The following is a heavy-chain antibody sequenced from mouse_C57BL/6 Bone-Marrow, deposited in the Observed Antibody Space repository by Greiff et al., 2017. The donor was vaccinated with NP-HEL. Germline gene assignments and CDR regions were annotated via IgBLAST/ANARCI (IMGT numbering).Heavy chain of an antibody. J-gene: IGHJ3*01. D-gene: IGHD2-2*01. Sequence: EVQLQQSGAELVRPGASVKLSCTASGFNIKDDYMHWVKQRPEQGLEWIGWIDPENGDTEYASKFQGKATMTADTSSNTAYLQLSSLTAEDTAVYYCTTTTMVTPFAYGGQGTLVTVSA. CDR1: GFNIKDDY. CDR2: IDPENGDT. CDR3: TTTTMVTPFAY. V-gene: IGHV14-4*01.